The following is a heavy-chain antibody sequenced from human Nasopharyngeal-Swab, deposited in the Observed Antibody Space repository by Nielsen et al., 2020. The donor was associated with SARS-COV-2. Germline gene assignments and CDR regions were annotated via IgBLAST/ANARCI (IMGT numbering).Heavy chain of an antibody. CDR2: ISSSSSYI. D-gene: IGHD1-14*01. J-gene: IGHJ6*02. CDR3: AKDITVLTWDGMDV. CDR1: GFTFSSYS. V-gene: IGHV3-21*01. Sequence: GGSLRLSCAASGFTFSSYSMNWVRQAPGKGLEWVSSISSSSSYIYYADSVKGRFTISRDNAKNSLYLQMNSLRAEDTAVYYCAKDITVLTWDGMDVWGQGTTVTVSS.